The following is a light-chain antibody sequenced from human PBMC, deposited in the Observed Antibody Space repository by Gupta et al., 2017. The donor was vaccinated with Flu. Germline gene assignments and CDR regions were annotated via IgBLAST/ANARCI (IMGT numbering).Light chain of an antibody. CDR2: KAS. J-gene: IGKJ1*01. CDR3: QQYNSYPLT. V-gene: IGKV1-5*03. Sequence: PGEAPKLLIYKASTLDTGVPSRFSGSGSGTEFTLTISSLQPDDIGTFYCQQYNSYPLTFGQGTKVEI.